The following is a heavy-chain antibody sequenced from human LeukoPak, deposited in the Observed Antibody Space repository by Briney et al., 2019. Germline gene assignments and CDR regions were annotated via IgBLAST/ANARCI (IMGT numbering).Heavy chain of an antibody. CDR3: ARTGGSSGWYSPALLKYYFDY. CDR1: GFTFSSYW. D-gene: IGHD6-19*01. CDR2: IKQDGNEK. Sequence: GGSLKLSCAASGFTFSSYWMSWVRQAPGKGLEWVANIKQDGNEKYYVDSVKGRGTISRDNATNSLYLQMNTLRAEDTAVYYCARTGGSSGWYSPALLKYYFDYWGQGTLVTVPS. J-gene: IGHJ4*02. V-gene: IGHV3-7*01.